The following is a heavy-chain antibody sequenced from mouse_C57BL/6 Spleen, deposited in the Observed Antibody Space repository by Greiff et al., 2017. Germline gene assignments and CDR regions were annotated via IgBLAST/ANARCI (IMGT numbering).Heavy chain of an antibody. D-gene: IGHD1-1*01. J-gene: IGHJ4*01. V-gene: IGHV3-6*01. CDR1: GYSITSGYY. Sequence: EVKLLESGPGLVKPSQSLSLTCSVTGYSITSGYYWNWIRQFPGNKLEWMGYISYDGSNNYNPSLKNRISITRDTSKNQFFLKLNSVTTEDTATYYCARGNYGRAMDDWGQGTSVTVSS. CDR2: ISYDGSN. CDR3: ARGNYGRAMDD.